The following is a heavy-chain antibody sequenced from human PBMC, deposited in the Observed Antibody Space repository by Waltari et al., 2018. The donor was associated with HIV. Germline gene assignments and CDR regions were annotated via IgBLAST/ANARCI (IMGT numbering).Heavy chain of an antibody. D-gene: IGHD3-22*01. J-gene: IGHJ4*02. V-gene: IGHV3-7*01. CDR3: AREYFYESSGYYYRSTFDY. Sequence: EVQLVGSGGGLVQPGESLRLSCAASGFTFSSHWMSWVRQAPGKGLELVANIKPEGSETYYVDSVKGRFTISRDNAKTSLYLQMNSLRAEDTAVYFCAREYFYESSGYYYRSTFDYWGQGTLVTVSS. CDR1: GFTFSSHW. CDR2: IKPEGSET.